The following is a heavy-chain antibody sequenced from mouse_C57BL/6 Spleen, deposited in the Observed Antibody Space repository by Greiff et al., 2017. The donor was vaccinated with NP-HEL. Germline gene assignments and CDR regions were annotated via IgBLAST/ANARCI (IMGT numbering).Heavy chain of an antibody. V-gene: IGHV1-72*01. CDR1: GYTFTSYW. J-gene: IGHJ1*03. CDR3: ARAWAYYSNYVWYFDV. CDR2: IDPNSGGT. D-gene: IGHD2-5*01. Sequence: QVQLKQPGAELVKPGASVKLSCKASGYTFTSYWMHWVKQRPGRGLEWIGRIDPNSGGTKYNEKFKSKATLTVDKPSSTAYMQLSSLTSEDSAVYYCARAWAYYSNYVWYFDVWGTGTTVTVSS.